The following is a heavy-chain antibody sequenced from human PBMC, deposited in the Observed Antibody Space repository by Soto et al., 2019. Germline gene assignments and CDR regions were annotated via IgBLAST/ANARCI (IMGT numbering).Heavy chain of an antibody. V-gene: IGHV1-2*02. CDR1: GYTFTGYY. CDR2: INPNSGGT. Sequence: AASVKVSCKASGYTFTGYYMHWVRQAPGQGLEWMGWINPNSGGTNYAQKFQGRVTMTRDTSISTAYMELSRLRSDDTAVYYCARDSSGWHAYFDYWGQGTLVTVSS. J-gene: IGHJ4*02. CDR3: ARDSSGWHAYFDY. D-gene: IGHD6-19*01.